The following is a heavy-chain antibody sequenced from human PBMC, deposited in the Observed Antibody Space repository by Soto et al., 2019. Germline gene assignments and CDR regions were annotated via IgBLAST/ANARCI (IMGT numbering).Heavy chain of an antibody. Sequence: EVQLVESGGGLVQPGGSLRLSCVASGFTFSNYWMYWVRQAPGEGLVWVSRINNDGSVSSYADSVKGRLTISRDNVKNTLYLQMDSLRAEDTAVYYCARGDCVGGTCYSLAGSFYYYMGVWGKGTTVTVFS. CDR3: ARGDCVGGTCYSLAGSFYYYMGV. J-gene: IGHJ6*03. CDR1: GFTFSNYW. D-gene: IGHD2-15*01. CDR2: INNDGSVS. V-gene: IGHV3-74*01.